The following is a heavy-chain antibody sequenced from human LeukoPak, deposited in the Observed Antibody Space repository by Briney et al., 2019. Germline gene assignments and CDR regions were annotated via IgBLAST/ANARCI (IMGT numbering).Heavy chain of an antibody. V-gene: IGHV3-7*01. D-gene: IGHD3-16*01. CDR1: GFTFSSYW. Sequence: GGSLRLSCAASGFTFSSYWMSWVRQAPGQGLEWVANIKQDGSEKYYVDSVKGRFTISRDNAKNTLYLQMNSLRAEDTAVYYCASMLSWDYFDYWGQGTLVTVSS. J-gene: IGHJ4*02. CDR2: IKQDGSEK. CDR3: ASMLSWDYFDY.